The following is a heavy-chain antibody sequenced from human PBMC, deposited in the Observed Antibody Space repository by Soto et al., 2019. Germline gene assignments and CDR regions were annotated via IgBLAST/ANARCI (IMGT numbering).Heavy chain of an antibody. V-gene: IGHV1-2*02. CDR3: ARSQHYYDSSGYYYVRREYVDY. J-gene: IGHJ4*02. Sequence: ASVKVSCKASGYTFTGYYMHWVRQASGQGLEWMGWINPNSCGTNYAQKFQGRVTMTRDTSISTAYMELSRLRSDDTAVYYCARSQHYYDSSGYYYVRREYVDYWGQGTLVTVSS. CDR2: INPNSCGT. CDR1: GYTFTGYY. D-gene: IGHD3-22*01.